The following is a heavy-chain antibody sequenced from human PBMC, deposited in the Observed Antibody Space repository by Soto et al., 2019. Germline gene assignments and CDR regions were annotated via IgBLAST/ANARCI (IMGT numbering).Heavy chain of an antibody. CDR1: GFTFXNYA. J-gene: IGHJ4*02. D-gene: IGHD3-3*01. Sequence: GXLXLSYAASGFTFXNYAMIWVRQAPGKGLELVSAISGSGGSTYYADSVKGRFTISRDNSKNTLYLQMNSLRAEDTAVYYCGSIWSGYYRLVYWGQGTLGTVS. CDR3: GSIWSGYYRLVY. CDR2: ISGSGGST. V-gene: IGHV3-23*01.